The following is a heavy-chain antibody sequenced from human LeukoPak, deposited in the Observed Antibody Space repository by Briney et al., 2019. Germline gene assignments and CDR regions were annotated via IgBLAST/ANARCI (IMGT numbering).Heavy chain of an antibody. CDR2: ISYDGSDE. J-gene: IGHJ4*02. Sequence: GGSLRLSCAASGFTFSNYGMHWVRQAPGKGLEWVAVISYDGSDEYYADSGKGRFTISRDNSKNTLYLQMNSLRTEDTAVYYCARDGTGRLYLEYWGQGTLVTVSS. CDR1: GFTFSNYG. CDR3: ARDGTGRLYLEY. D-gene: IGHD3/OR15-3a*01. V-gene: IGHV3-30*03.